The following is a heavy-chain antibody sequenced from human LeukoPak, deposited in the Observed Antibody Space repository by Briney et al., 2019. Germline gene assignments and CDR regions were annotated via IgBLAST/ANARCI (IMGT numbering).Heavy chain of an antibody. D-gene: IGHD2-2*01. CDR2: ISAYNGNT. J-gene: IGHJ4*02. CDR3: AREWPGGVVVPAAPGGRNPRHPFDY. V-gene: IGHV1-18*01. CDR1: GYTFTSYG. Sequence: ASVKVSCKASGYTFTSYGISWVRQAPGQGLEWMGWISAYNGNTNYAQKLQGRVIMTTDTSTSTSYMELRSLRSDDTAVYYCAREWPGGVVVPAAPGGRNPRHPFDYWGQGTLVTVSS.